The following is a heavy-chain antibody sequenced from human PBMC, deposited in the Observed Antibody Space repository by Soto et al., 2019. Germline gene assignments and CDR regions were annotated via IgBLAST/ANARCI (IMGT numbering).Heavy chain of an antibody. CDR1: GYTFTNYG. D-gene: IGHD3-16*01. V-gene: IGHV1-3*01. Sequence: QVQLVQSGAEVKKPGASVKVSCKASGYTFTNYGIHWVRQAPGQRLEWMGWINAGNGNTKYSQKFQGRVTITRDTSASTAYRELSSLRSEDTAVYYCARGLNVYYFDYWGQGTLVTVSS. J-gene: IGHJ4*02. CDR2: INAGNGNT. CDR3: ARGLNVYYFDY.